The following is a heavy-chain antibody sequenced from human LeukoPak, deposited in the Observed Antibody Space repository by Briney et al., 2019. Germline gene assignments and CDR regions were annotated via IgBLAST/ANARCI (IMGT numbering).Heavy chain of an antibody. J-gene: IGHJ5*02. V-gene: IGHV5-51*01. Sequence: GESLKISCEGSGHSFTTYWIGWVRQLPGKGLEGLGIIYHGDTDTRYSPSFQGQVTISADKSISTAYLQWSSLKASDTAMYYCARRQGRQNWFDRWVQGTLVSVSS. CDR2: IYHGDTDT. CDR1: GHSFTTYW. CDR3: ARRQGRQNWFDR. D-gene: IGHD1-1*01.